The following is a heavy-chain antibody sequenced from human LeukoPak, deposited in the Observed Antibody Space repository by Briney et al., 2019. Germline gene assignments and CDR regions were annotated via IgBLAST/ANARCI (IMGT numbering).Heavy chain of an antibody. CDR1: GFTFKSSS. Sequence: GGSLRLPCVATGFTFKSSSMSWVRQAPGKGLEWVAFIGHFTGDIFYADSVKGRFNISRDDAKDSVCLQMNSLRVEDTAVYYCTMRGNTWYDCWGQGTLVTVSS. J-gene: IGHJ4*02. D-gene: IGHD6-13*01. CDR3: TMRGNTWYDC. V-gene: IGHV3-21*04. CDR2: IGHFTGDI.